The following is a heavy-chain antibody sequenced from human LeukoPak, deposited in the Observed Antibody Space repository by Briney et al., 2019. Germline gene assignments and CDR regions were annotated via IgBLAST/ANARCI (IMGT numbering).Heavy chain of an antibody. D-gene: IGHD3-10*01. Sequence: SETLSLTCTVSGGSISSYYWSWIRQPPGKGLEWIGYIYYSGSTNYNPSLKSRVTISVDTSKNQFSLKLSSVTAADTAVYYCARVTEYYGSGRRHNYYYYYMDVWGKGTTVTISS. J-gene: IGHJ6*03. V-gene: IGHV4-59*01. CDR1: GGSISSYY. CDR2: IYYSGST. CDR3: ARVTEYYGSGRRHNYYYYYMDV.